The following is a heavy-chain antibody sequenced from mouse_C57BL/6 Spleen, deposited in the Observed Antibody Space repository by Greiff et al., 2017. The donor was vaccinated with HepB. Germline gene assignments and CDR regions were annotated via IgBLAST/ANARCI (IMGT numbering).Heavy chain of an antibody. CDR3: ARWVNYYGSSYAMDY. V-gene: IGHV1-80*01. CDR2: IYPGDGDT. CDR1: GYAFSSYW. D-gene: IGHD1-1*01. Sequence: QVQLQQSGAELVKPGASVKISCKASGYAFSSYWMNWVKQRPGKGLEWIGQIYPGDGDTNYNGKFKGKATLTADKSSSTAYMQLSSLTSEDPAVYFCARWVNYYGSSYAMDYWGQGTSVTVSS. J-gene: IGHJ4*01.